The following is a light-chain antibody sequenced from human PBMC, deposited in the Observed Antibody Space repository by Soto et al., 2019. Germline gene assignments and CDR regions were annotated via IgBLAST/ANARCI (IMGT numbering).Light chain of an antibody. J-gene: IGLJ7*01. CDR3: CSYAGTRPF. CDR1: SSDVGDYDL. CDR2: EDA. V-gene: IGLV2-23*01. Sequence: QSALTQPASVSGSPGQSVTISCTGSSSDVGDYDLVSWYQQHPDKAPILLIYEDAKRPSGVSNRFSSSKSGNTASLTISGLQTEDEADYYCCSYAGTRPFFGGGTQLTVL.